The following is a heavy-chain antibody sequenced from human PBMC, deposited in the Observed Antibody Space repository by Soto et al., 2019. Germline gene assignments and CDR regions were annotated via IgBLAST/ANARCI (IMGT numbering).Heavy chain of an antibody. CDR3: AREDYDSSGYYYKGFDP. D-gene: IGHD3-22*01. J-gene: IGHJ5*02. CDR1: GYTFTSYA. V-gene: IGHV1-3*01. Sequence: ASVKVSCKASGYTFTSYAMHWVRQAPGQRLEWMGWINAGNGNTKYSQKFQGRVTITRDTSASTAYMELSSLRSEDTAVYYCAREDYDSSGYYYKGFDPWGQGTLVTVPQ. CDR2: INAGNGNT.